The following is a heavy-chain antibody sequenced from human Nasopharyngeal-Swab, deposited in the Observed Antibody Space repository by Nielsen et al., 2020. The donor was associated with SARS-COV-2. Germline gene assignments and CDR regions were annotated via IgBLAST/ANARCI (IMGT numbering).Heavy chain of an antibody. V-gene: IGHV4-34*01. CDR2: INHSGST. Sequence: SETLSLTCAVYGGSFSGYYWSWIRQPPGKGLEWIGEINHSGSTNYNPSLKSRVTISVDTSKNQFSLKLSSVTAADTAVYYCARGRKFLVFGQRVGSWFDPWGQGTLVTVSS. J-gene: IGHJ5*02. CDR1: GGSFSGYY. CDR3: ARGRKFLVFGQRVGSWFDP. D-gene: IGHD3-10*01.